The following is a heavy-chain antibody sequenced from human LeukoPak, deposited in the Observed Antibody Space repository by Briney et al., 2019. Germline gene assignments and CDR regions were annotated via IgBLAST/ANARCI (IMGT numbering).Heavy chain of an antibody. V-gene: IGHV3-23*01. CDR3: ARDGPDGYKPTHFDY. J-gene: IGHJ4*02. D-gene: IGHD5-24*01. CDR2: IRGSGAIT. CDR1: GFTFSNYA. Sequence: PGGSLRLSCAASGFTFSNYAMSWVRQAPGKGLEWVSGIRGSGAITYYADSVKGRFTISRDNAKNSLYLQMNSLRAEDTAVYYCARDGPDGYKPTHFDYWGQGTLVTVSS.